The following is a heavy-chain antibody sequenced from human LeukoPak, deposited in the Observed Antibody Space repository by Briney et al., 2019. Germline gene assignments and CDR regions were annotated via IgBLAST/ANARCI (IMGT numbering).Heavy chain of an antibody. CDR1: GFTFSSYW. CDR3: ARKSREYSSSTLTHCYYYYYMDV. J-gene: IGHJ6*03. Sequence: GGSLRLSCAASGFTFSSYWMSWVRQAPGKGLEWVANIKQDGSEKYYVDSVKGRFTISRDNAKNSLYLQMNSLRAEDTAVYYCARKSREYSSSTLTHCYYYYYMDVWGKGTTVTVSS. D-gene: IGHD6-6*01. CDR2: IKQDGSEK. V-gene: IGHV3-7*01.